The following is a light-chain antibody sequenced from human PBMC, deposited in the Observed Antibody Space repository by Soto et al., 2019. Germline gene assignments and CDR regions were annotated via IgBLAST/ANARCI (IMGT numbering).Light chain of an antibody. Sequence: DIQMTQSPASLSASVGDRVTITCRASQSISSWLAWYQQKPGKAPKLLIYDASSFESGVPSRFSGSGSGTEFTLTISSLQPEDFATYYCQQSYSTPRTFGQGTKVDIK. CDR2: DAS. CDR1: QSISSW. V-gene: IGKV1-39*01. CDR3: QQSYSTPRT. J-gene: IGKJ1*01.